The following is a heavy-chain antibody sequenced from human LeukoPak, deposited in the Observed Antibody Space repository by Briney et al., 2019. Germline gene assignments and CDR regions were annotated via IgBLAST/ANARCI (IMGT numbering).Heavy chain of an antibody. J-gene: IGHJ4*02. CDR2: IFNTGST. V-gene: IGHV4-59*01. CDR1: GASISYYY. Sequence: PSETLSLTCTISGASISYYYWNWIRQPPGKGLEWIGYIFNTGSTNYGPSLKSRVSMSVDRSKNQFPLKLSAVTAADTAVYFCARGDYGSGTFPFDYWGQGILVTVSS. D-gene: IGHD3-10*01. CDR3: ARGDYGSGTFPFDY.